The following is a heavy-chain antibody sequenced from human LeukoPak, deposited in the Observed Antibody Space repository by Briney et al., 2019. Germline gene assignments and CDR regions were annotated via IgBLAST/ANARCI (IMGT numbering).Heavy chain of an antibody. D-gene: IGHD2-15*01. Sequence: GGSLRLSCTASEFTVSNTYNIWVREAPGKGLEWVSVFYVGGNTNYADSVKRRFTMSRDNSKNALYLQMNSLRDDDTAVYFCVSKGYCGGGSCNGYLGLWGRGTLVTVSS. V-gene: IGHV3-66*01. J-gene: IGHJ2*01. CDR1: EFTVSNTY. CDR3: VSKGYCGGGSCNGYLGL. CDR2: FYVGGNT.